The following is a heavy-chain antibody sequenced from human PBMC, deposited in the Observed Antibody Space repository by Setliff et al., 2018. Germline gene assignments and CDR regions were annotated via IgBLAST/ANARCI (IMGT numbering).Heavy chain of an antibody. V-gene: IGHV4-39*01. D-gene: IGHD4-17*01. CDR2: IYYSGST. J-gene: IGHJ5*02. CDR3: ARLRLNWFDP. CDR1: GGSISSSSYY. Sequence: KPSETLSLTCTVSGGSISSSSYYWGWFRQPPGKGLEWIGSIYYSGSTYYNPSLKSRVTISVDTSKNHFSLKLSSVTAADTAVYYCARLRLNWFDPWGQGTLVTVSS.